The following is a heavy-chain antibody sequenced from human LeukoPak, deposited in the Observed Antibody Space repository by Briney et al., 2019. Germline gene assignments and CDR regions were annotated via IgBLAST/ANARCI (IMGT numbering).Heavy chain of an antibody. CDR1: GFTFSHAW. CDR3: TTGHIYGSGSYYNPNWFDP. J-gene: IGHJ5*02. V-gene: IGHV3-15*01. D-gene: IGHD3-10*01. Sequence: GESLRLSCATSGFTFSHAWMNWVRQAPGKVLEWVGRIKSKADGGTTDYAAPVKGRFTISRDDSKNTLFLHMNSLKTEDTALYYCTTGHIYGSGSYYNPNWFDPWGQGTLVTVSS. CDR2: IKSKADGGTT.